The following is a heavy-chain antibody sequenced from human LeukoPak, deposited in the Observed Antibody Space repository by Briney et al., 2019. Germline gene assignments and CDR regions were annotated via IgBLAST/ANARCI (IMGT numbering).Heavy chain of an antibody. V-gene: IGHV5-51*01. J-gene: IGHJ4*02. CDR1: GYSFTSSW. CDR3: ARVVAAGFDY. CDR2: IYPADSDT. Sequence: GESLKISCKGSGYSFTSSWIGWVRQMPGKGLEWMGIIYPADSDTTYSPSFQGQVTISADKSISTAYLQWSSLKASDAAMYYCARVVAAGFDYWGQGTLVTVSS. D-gene: IGHD2-2*01.